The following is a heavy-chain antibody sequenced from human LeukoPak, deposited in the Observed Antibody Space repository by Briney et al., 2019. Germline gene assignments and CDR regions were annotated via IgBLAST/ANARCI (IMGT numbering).Heavy chain of an antibody. Sequence: PGGSLRLSCAASGFTFSGYAMSWVRQAPGKGLEWVSAISGGGGSTYYADSVKGRFTISRDNSKNTLYLQMNSLRAEDTAVYYCAKAIYSSSRMDVWGQGTTVTVSS. V-gene: IGHV3-23*01. CDR1: GFTFSGYA. D-gene: IGHD6-13*01. CDR2: ISGGGGST. J-gene: IGHJ6*02. CDR3: AKAIYSSSRMDV.